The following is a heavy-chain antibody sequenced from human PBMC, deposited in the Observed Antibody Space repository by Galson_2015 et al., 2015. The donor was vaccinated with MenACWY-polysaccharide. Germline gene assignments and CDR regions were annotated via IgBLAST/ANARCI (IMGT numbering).Heavy chain of an antibody. CDR3: AKGLPEDSSSWYYVN. V-gene: IGHV3-30*02. J-gene: IGHJ4*02. D-gene: IGHD6-13*01. Sequence: WVANIKRDGSNKYYADSVKGRFTISRDNSKNTLYLQMNSLRAEDTAVYYCAKGLPEDSSSWYYVNWGQGTLVTVSS. CDR2: IKRDGSNK.